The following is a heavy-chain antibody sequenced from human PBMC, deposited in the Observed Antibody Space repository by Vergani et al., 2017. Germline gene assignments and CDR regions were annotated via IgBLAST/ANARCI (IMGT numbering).Heavy chain of an antibody. CDR2: IYTSGST. CDR3: ARGLWGSGGSCYDFGDCYYSYMDV. D-gene: IGHD2-15*01. J-gene: IGHJ6*03. V-gene: IGHV4-4*07. CDR1: GGSISSYD. Sequence: QVQLQESGPGLVKPSETLSLTCTVSGGSISSYDWSWIRQPAGKGLEWIGHIYTSGSTNYNPSLKSRVTMSVDTSKNQFSLNLSSVTAADTAVYYCARGLWGSGGSCYDFGDCYYSYMDVWGKGTTVTVSS.